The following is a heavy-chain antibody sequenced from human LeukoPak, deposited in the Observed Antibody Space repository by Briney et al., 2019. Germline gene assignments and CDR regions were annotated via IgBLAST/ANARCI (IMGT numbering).Heavy chain of an antibody. Sequence: SETLSLTCTVSGGSISSSSYYWGWIRQPPGKGLEWIGSIYYSGSTYYNPSLKSRVTISVDTSKNQFSLKLSSVTAADTAVYYCASQLLSAGRAFDIWGQGTMVTVSS. CDR3: ASQLLSAGRAFDI. CDR2: IYYSGST. CDR1: GGSISSSSYY. J-gene: IGHJ3*02. D-gene: IGHD6-19*01. V-gene: IGHV4-39*07.